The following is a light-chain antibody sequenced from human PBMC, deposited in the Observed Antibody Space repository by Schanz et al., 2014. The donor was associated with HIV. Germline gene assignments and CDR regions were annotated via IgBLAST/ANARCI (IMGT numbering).Light chain of an antibody. V-gene: IGLV2-14*01. Sequence: QSVLTQPASVSGSPGQSITISCTGTTSDIGNHDFVSWYQQHPGKAPKLMIYDVTKRPSGVPARFSGSKSGSTASLTIFGLQAEDEADYYCSSYTSSTTYVFGTGTKLTVL. J-gene: IGLJ1*01. CDR1: TSDIGNHDF. CDR2: DVT. CDR3: SSYTSSTTYV.